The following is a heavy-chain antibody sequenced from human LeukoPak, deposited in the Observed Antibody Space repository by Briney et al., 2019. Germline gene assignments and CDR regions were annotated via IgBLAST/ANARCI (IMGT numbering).Heavy chain of an antibody. J-gene: IGHJ5*02. D-gene: IGHD2-15*01. CDR2: IIPIFGTA. CDR1: GGTFSSYA. V-gene: IGHV1-69*05. CDR3: AVSAGIVVVVAALDP. Sequence: SVKVSCKASGGTFSSYAISWVRQAPGQGLEWMGRIIPIFGTANYAQKFQGRVTITTDETTGTAYMELSSLRSEDTAVYYCAVSAGIVVVVAALDPWGQGTLVTVSS.